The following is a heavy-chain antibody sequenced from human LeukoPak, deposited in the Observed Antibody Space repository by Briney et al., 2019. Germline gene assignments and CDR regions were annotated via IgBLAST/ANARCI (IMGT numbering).Heavy chain of an antibody. Sequence: GGSLRLSCAASGFTFSSYGMHWVRQAPGKGLEWVAVIWYDGSNKYYADSVKGRFTISRDNSKNTLYLQMNSLRAEDTAVYYCAKDFFYYYDSSGYYPFDYWGQGALVTVSS. CDR1: GFTFSSYG. CDR2: IWYDGSNK. V-gene: IGHV3-33*06. CDR3: AKDFFYYYDSSGYYPFDY. J-gene: IGHJ4*02. D-gene: IGHD3-22*01.